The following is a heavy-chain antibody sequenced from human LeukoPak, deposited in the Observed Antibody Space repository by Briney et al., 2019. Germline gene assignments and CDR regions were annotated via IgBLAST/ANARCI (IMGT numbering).Heavy chain of an antibody. V-gene: IGHV4-39*01. J-gene: IGHJ5*02. D-gene: IGHD6-6*01. CDR3: ARSTRRWFDP. CDR1: GGSISSASDY. CDR2: TYYTGSM. Sequence: PSETLSLTCTVSGGSISSASDYWGWIRQPPGKGLEWIGTTYYTGSMYYNPSLKSRVTISVDTSKNQFSLKLSSVTAADTAVYYCARSTRRWFDPWGQGTLVTVSS.